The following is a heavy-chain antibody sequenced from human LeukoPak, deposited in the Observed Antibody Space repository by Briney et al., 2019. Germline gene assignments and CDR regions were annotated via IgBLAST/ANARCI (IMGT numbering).Heavy chain of an antibody. CDR2: IYTSGST. D-gene: IGHD3-22*01. CDR1: GGSISSGSYY. CDR3: ARDLWKGYDSSPVGY. V-gene: IGHV4-61*02. Sequence: SQTLSLTCTVSGGSISSGSYYWSWIRQPAGKGLEWIGRIYTSGSTNYNPSLKSRVTISVDTSKNQFSLKLSSVTAADTAVCYCARDLWKGYDSSPVGYWGQGTLVTVSS. J-gene: IGHJ4*02.